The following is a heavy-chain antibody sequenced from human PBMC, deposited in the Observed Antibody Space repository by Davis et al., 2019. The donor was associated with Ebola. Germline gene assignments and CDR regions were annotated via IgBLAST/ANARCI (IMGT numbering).Heavy chain of an antibody. CDR2: ISSSSSYI. D-gene: IGHD3-22*01. Sequence: SCKASGGTFSSYSMNWVRQAPGKGLEWVSSISSSSSYIYYADSVKGRFTISRDNAKNSLYLQMNSLRAEDTAVYYCARDVDYYDSSGYYYYFDYWGQGTLVTVSS. V-gene: IGHV3-21*01. CDR1: GGTFSSYS. CDR3: ARDVDYYDSSGYYYYFDY. J-gene: IGHJ4*02.